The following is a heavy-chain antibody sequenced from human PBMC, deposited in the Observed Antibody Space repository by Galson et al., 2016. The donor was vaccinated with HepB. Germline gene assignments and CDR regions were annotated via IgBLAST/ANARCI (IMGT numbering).Heavy chain of an antibody. CDR3: ARGHPLIVVVIKGRDAFDI. CDR1: GGSFSGYY. V-gene: IGHV4-34*01. D-gene: IGHD3-22*01. J-gene: IGHJ3*02. Sequence: SETLSLTCAVYGGSFSGYYWSWIRQPPGKGLEWIGEINHSGSTNYNPSLKSRVTISVDTSKNQFSLKLSSVTAADTAVYYCARGHPLIVVVIKGRDAFDIWGQGTMVTVSS. CDR2: INHSGST.